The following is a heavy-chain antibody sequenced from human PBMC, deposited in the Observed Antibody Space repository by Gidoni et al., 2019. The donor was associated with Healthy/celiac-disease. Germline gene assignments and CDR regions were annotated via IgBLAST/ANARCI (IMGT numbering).Heavy chain of an antibody. V-gene: IGHV3-66*01. J-gene: IGHJ4*02. CDR1: GFTGSSNF. Sequence: EVQLVESGGGLVQPGGSLSLSCAAAGFTGSSNFMRWVRQAPGKGLELVSVIYSGGSTDYADSVKGRFTISRDNSKNTPYLQMNSLRAEDAAVYYCAIDYSTYFDYWGQGTLVTVSS. CDR2: IYSGGST. D-gene: IGHD4-4*01. CDR3: AIDYSTYFDY.